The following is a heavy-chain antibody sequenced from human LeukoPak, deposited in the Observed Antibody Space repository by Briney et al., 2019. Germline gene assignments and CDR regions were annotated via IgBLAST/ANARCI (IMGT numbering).Heavy chain of an antibody. Sequence: ASVKVSCKASGYTFTGYYMHWVRQAPGQGLEWMGWINPNSGGTNYAQKFQGRVTMTRDTSISTACMELSRLRSDDTAVYYCARDKSRYYYYYYMDVWGKGTTVTVSS. J-gene: IGHJ6*03. CDR3: ARDKSRYYYYYYMDV. CDR2: INPNSGGT. CDR1: GYTFTGYY. V-gene: IGHV1-2*02.